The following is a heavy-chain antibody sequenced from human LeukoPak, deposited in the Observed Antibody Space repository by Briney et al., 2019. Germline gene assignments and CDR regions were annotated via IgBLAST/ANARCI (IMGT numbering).Heavy chain of an antibody. J-gene: IGHJ3*02. CDR3: ARVTSPYVFDI. Sequence: GGSLRLSCAASGFTFSSYWMSWIRQAPGKGLEWVSYISSSGSTIYYADSVKGRFTMSRDNAKNSLYLQMNSLRAEDTAVYYCARVTSPYVFDIWGQGTMVTVSS. D-gene: IGHD3-3*01. CDR1: GFTFSSYW. CDR2: ISSSGSTI. V-gene: IGHV3-48*01.